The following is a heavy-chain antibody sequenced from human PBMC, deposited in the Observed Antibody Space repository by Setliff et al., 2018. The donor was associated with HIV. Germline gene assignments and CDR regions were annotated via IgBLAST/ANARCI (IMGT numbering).Heavy chain of an antibody. V-gene: IGHV4-38-2*02. CDR1: GYSISNDYY. J-gene: IGHJ6*02. CDR3: ARDGSRTTGATGYYCGLVA. D-gene: IGHD1-1*01. CDR2: IYHSGNT. Sequence: SETLSLTCTVSGYSISNDYYWGWIRQPPGKGLEWIASIYHSGNTYYNPSLKSRVTISVDTSKNQFSLRLSSVTAADTAVYYCARDGSRTTGATGYYCGLVAWGQGTTVTVSS.